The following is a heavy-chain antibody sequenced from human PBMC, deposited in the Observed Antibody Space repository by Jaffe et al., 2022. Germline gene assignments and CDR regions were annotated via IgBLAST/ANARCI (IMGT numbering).Heavy chain of an antibody. J-gene: IGHJ5*02. CDR3: ARGLELSGTLNSWGWFDP. CDR1: GGSISSGSYY. V-gene: IGHV4-61*02. Sequence: QVQLQESGPGLVKPSQTLSLTCTVSGGSISSGSYYWSWIRQPAGKGLEWIGRIYTSGSTNYNPSLKSRVTISVDTSKNQFSLKLSSVTAADTAVYYCARGLELSGTLNSWGWFDPWGQGTLVTVSS. CDR2: IYTSGST. D-gene: IGHD3-10*01.